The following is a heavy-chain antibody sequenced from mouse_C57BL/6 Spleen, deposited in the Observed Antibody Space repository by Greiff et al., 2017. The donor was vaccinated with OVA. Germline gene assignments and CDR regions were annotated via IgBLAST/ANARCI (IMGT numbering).Heavy chain of an antibody. J-gene: IGHJ2*01. V-gene: IGHV1-55*01. CDR1: GYTFTSYW. D-gene: IGHD2-4*01. CDR3: ARGESYDYHEDY. CDR2: IYPGSGST. Sequence: QVQLQQPGAELVKPGASVKMSCKASGYTFTSYWITWVKQRPGQGLEWIGDIYPGSGSTNYNEKFKSKATLTVDTSSSTAYMQLSSLTSEDSAVYYCARGESYDYHEDYWGQGTTLTVSS.